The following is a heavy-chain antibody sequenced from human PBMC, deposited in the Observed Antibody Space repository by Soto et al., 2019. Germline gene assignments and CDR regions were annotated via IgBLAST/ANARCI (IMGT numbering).Heavy chain of an antibody. CDR3: ARAISGYVT. CDR1: GINYNTYA. Sequence: QVQLVQSGAEMKKPGASVKLSCKTSGINYNTYAIHWVRQAPGQGLEWMGWINAGNGDTRYSQNFQGRVTLTRDTSASTVYMDLDSLKSEDTGVYYCARAISGYVTWGQGTQVTVSS. D-gene: IGHD5-12*01. J-gene: IGHJ4*02. V-gene: IGHV1-3*01. CDR2: INAGNGDT.